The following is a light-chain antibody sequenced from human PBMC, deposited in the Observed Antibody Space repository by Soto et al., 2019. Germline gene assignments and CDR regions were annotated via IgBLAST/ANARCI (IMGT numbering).Light chain of an antibody. CDR3: QPSDSTPPK. V-gene: IGKV1-39*01. Sequence: DIQMTQSPSSLSASVGDRVTITCRASQSISSYLNWYQQKPGKAPKHLIYAASSLQRVVPSRFSGSGHGTDFTLTISSLQPEDFATYYCQPSDSTPPKFGQGTKVEIK. CDR1: QSISSY. J-gene: IGKJ1*01. CDR2: AAS.